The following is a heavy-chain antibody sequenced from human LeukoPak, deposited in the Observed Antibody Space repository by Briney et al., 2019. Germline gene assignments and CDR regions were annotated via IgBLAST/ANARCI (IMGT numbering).Heavy chain of an antibody. CDR2: IYYSGST. D-gene: IGHD6-19*01. CDR3: ARRAVAGGYYFDY. J-gene: IGHJ4*02. CDR1: GGSISSSSYY. V-gene: IGHV4-39*01. Sequence: SETLSLTCTVSGGSISSSSYYWGWIRQPPGKGLEWIGRIYYSGSTYYNPSLKSRVTISVDTSKNQFSLKLSSVTAADTAVYYCARRAVAGGYYFDYWGQGTLVTVSS.